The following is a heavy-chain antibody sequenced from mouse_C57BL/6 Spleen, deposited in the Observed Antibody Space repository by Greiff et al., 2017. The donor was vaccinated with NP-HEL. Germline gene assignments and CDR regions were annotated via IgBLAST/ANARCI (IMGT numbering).Heavy chain of an antibody. V-gene: IGHV1-53*01. CDR2: INPSNGGT. Sequence: QVQLKQPGTELVKPGASVKLSCKASGYTFTSYWMHWVKQRPGQGLEWIGNINPSNGGTNYNEKFKSKATLTVDKSSSTAYMQLSSLTSEDSAVYYCARLGYDYENYFDYWGQGTTLTVSS. J-gene: IGHJ2*01. CDR3: ARLGYDYENYFDY. D-gene: IGHD2-4*01. CDR1: GYTFTSYW.